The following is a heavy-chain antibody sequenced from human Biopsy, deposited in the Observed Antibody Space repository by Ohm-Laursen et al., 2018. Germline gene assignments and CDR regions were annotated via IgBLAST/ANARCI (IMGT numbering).Heavy chain of an antibody. Sequence: SETLSLTCTVSGGSISSYYWNWIRQPPGKGLEWVGYIYYSGSTNYNPSLKSRVTISVDTSKNQFSLKLYSVTAADTAVYFCARAPADQYAARNYYSSHAFDMWGQGTKVTVSS. CDR1: GGSISSYY. V-gene: IGHV4-59*01. CDR3: ARAPADQYAARNYYSSHAFDM. CDR2: IYYSGST. J-gene: IGHJ3*02. D-gene: IGHD3-10*01.